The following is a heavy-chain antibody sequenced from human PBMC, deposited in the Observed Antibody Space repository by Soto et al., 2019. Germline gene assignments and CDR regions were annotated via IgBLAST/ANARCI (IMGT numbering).Heavy chain of an antibody. Sequence: GGSLRLSCAASGFTFSSYTMNWVRQAPGKGLEWVSSIGSSGDNTYYADSVKGRFTISRDNSRNTLSLQMNSLTADDTALYFCAKRGNPWQHLILPVFDIWGQGTMVTVSS. CDR3: AKRGNPWQHLILPVFDI. CDR1: GFTFSSYT. J-gene: IGHJ3*02. CDR2: IGSSGDNT. V-gene: IGHV3-23*01. D-gene: IGHD6-13*01.